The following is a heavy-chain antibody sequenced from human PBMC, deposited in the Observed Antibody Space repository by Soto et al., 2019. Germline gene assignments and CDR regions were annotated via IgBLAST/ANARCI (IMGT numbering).Heavy chain of an antibody. CDR3: ARDWVDILTGYYWAFDI. J-gene: IGHJ3*02. CDR2: ISSSGSTR. V-gene: IGHV3-11*01. Sequence: QVQLVESGGGLVKPGGSLRLSCAASGFTFSDYYMSWIRQAPGKGLEWVSYISSSGSTRYYADSVKGRFTISRDNAKNSLYLQMNSMRAEDTAVYYCARDWVDILTGYYWAFDIRCQGTMVTVSS. CDR1: GFTFSDYY. D-gene: IGHD3-9*01.